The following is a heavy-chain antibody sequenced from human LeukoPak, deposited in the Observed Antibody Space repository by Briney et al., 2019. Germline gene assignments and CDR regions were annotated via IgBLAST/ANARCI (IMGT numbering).Heavy chain of an antibody. J-gene: IGHJ4*02. Sequence: GGSLRLSCAASGFTFSSYSMNWVRQAPGKGLEWVSYISSSSSTIYYADSVKGRFTISRDNSKNTLYLQMNSLRAEDTAVYYCARDEYSSGWGPFDYWGQGTLVTVSS. V-gene: IGHV3-48*01. CDR3: ARDEYSSGWGPFDY. CDR1: GFTFSSYS. D-gene: IGHD6-19*01. CDR2: ISSSSSTI.